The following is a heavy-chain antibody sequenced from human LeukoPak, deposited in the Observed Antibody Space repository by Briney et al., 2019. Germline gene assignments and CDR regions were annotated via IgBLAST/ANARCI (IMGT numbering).Heavy chain of an antibody. J-gene: IGHJ4*02. CDR1: GFTFTNAW. Sequence: GGSRRPSCAASGFTFTNAWMNWVRQAPGKGLEWVGRIKSKADGETIDYAAPVKGRFTFSRDDSKNMLYLQMNSLKSEDTAVYYCSTLTSRGLSDSWGQGTLVTVSS. CDR3: STLTSRGLSDS. D-gene: IGHD1-20*01. CDR2: IKSKADGETI. V-gene: IGHV3-15*07.